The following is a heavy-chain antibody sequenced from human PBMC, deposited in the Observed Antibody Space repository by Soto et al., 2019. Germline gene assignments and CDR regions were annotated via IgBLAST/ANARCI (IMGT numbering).Heavy chain of an antibody. CDR3: ARGKVVVAATPFRWFDP. CDR2: ITHSGSN. V-gene: IGHV4-34*01. CDR1: GGAFSGYY. J-gene: IGHJ5*02. Sequence: QVQLQQWGAGLLKPSETLSLTCAVYGGAFSGYYWSWIRQPPGKGLEWIGEITHSGSNNYNPSLKSRVTLSVDTSKNQFSLKLSSVTAADTAVYYCARGKVVVAATPFRWFDPWGQGTLVTVSS. D-gene: IGHD2-15*01.